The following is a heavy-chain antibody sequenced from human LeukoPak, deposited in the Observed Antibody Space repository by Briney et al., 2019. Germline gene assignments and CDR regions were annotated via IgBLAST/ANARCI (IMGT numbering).Heavy chain of an antibody. CDR3: ANDPRGYSYGFGDY. D-gene: IGHD5-18*01. CDR1: GFTFSSYG. Sequence: GGSLRLSCAASGFTFSSYGMHWVRQAPGKGLEWVAVISYDGSNKYYADSVKGRFTISRDNSKNTPYLQMNSLRAEDTAVYYCANDPRGYSYGFGDYWGQGTLVTVSS. J-gene: IGHJ4*02. V-gene: IGHV3-30*18. CDR2: ISYDGSNK.